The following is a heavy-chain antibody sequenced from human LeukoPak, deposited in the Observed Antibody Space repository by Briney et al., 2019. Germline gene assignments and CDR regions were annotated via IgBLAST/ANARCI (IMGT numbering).Heavy chain of an antibody. CDR2: MKSKSDGGTT. CDR3: AKTEPPTYYYDSSGFSPPRDYYYYVMDV. V-gene: IGHV3-15*01. J-gene: IGHJ6*01. CDR1: GFTFSNAW. Sequence: GGSLRLSCVVSGFTFSNAWMCWGRHAQGKGLGLVGRMKSKSDGGTTDYAVPVRGRSTISRDDSKNTLYLQMNSLRAEDTAVYCCAKTEPPTYYYDSSGFSPPRDYYYYVMDVWGQGTTVTVSS. D-gene: IGHD3-22*01.